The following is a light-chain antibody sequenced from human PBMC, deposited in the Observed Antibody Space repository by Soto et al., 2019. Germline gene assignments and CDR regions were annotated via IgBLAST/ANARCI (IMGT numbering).Light chain of an antibody. V-gene: IGKV3-20*01. J-gene: IGKJ1*01. CDR1: QSVTSNY. CDR3: PQSGSSPQT. Sequence: EFVLTQSPGTLSFPHGARASLSFLPSQSVTSNYLAWYQQKPGQAPRLLIYGASSRATGIPDRFSGSGSGTDFTLTISRLEPEDFAVYYCPQSGSSPQTFGQGTKVDI. CDR2: GAS.